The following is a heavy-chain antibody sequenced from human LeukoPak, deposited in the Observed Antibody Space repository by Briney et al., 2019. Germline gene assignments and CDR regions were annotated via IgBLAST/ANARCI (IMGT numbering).Heavy chain of an antibody. J-gene: IGHJ6*03. Sequence: SVKVSCKASGGTFSSYAISWVRQAPGQGLEWMGGIIPIFGTANYAQKFQGRVTITADESTSTAYMELSSLRSEDTAVYYCARGRGSRDYWGSYYTDVWGKGTTVTVSS. CDR1: GGTFSSYA. CDR2: IIPIFGTA. CDR3: ARGRGSRDYWGSYYTDV. V-gene: IGHV1-69*01. D-gene: IGHD5-12*01.